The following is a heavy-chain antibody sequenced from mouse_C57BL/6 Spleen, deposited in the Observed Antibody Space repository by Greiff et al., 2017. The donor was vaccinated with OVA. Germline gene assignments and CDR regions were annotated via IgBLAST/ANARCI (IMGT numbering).Heavy chain of an antibody. Sequence: VQLQQSGAELVRPGASVTLSCKASGYTFTDYEMHWVKQTPVHGLEWIGAIDPETGGTAYNQKFKGKAILTADKSSSTAYMELRSLTSEDSAVYYCTRSRYYYGSSSWFAYWGQGTLVTVSA. CDR1: GYTFTDYE. D-gene: IGHD1-1*01. CDR3: TRSRYYYGSSSWFAY. J-gene: IGHJ3*01. V-gene: IGHV1-15*01. CDR2: IDPETGGT.